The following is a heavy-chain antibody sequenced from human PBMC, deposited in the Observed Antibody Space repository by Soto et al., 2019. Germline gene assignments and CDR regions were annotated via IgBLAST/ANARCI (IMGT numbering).Heavy chain of an antibody. Sequence: ASVKVSCKASGYTFTSYYMHWVRQAPGQGLEWMGIINPSGGSTSYAQKFQGRVTMTRDTSTSTVYMELSSLRSEDTAVYYCATDIDIRISGSHQFDYWGQGTLVPVYS. J-gene: IGHJ4*02. D-gene: IGHD1-26*01. V-gene: IGHV1-46*01. CDR1: GYTFTSYY. CDR3: ATDIDIRISGSHQFDY. CDR2: INPSGGST.